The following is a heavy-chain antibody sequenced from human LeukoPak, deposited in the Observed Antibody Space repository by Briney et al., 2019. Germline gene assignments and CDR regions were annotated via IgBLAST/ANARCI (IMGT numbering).Heavy chain of an antibody. CDR3: TTDTFDSDGYSHDF. J-gene: IGHJ4*02. V-gene: IGHV3-15*01. CDR1: GFTFSNTW. D-gene: IGHD3-22*01. CDR2: IKRKVDGETT. Sequence: SGGSLRLSCSASGFTFSNTWMSRVRQAPGKGLECVGRIKRKVDGETTDYAASVKGRISISRDDSESTLYLEMNSLKTEDTAVYYCTTDTFDSDGYSHDFWGQGTLVTVSS.